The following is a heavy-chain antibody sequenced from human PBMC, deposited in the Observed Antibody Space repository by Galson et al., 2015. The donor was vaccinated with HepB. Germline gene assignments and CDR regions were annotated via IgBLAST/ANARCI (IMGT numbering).Heavy chain of an antibody. CDR3: ARGGYGIAAAGFDP. CDR2: ISYDGDIK. CDR1: GFTFSTYA. J-gene: IGHJ5*02. D-gene: IGHD6-13*01. Sequence: SLRLSCAASGFTFSTYAMHWVRQAPGNRLEWVAVISYDGDIKYYADFVKGRFTISRDNSNNTLFLQMNSLRAEDTAVYYCARGGYGIAAAGFDPWGQGTLVTVSS. V-gene: IGHV3-30-3*01.